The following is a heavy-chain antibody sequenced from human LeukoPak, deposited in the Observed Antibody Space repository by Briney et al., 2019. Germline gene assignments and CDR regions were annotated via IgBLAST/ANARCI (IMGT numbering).Heavy chain of an antibody. CDR2: ISGSGGST. V-gene: IGHV3-23*01. D-gene: IGHD3-22*01. J-gene: IGHJ4*02. CDR3: ANTDSSGYYYGSPGD. CDR1: GFTFSSYA. Sequence: GGSLRLSCAASGFTFSSYAMSWVCQAPGKGLEWVSPISGSGGSTYYADSVKGRFTISRDNSKNTLYLQMNSLRAEDTAVYYCANTDSSGYYYGSPGDWGQGTLVTVSS.